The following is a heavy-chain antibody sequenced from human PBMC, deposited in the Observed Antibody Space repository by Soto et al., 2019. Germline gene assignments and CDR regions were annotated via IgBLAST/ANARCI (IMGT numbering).Heavy chain of an antibody. CDR1: GGTFSSYA. CDR2: IVPIFGTA. CDR3: ARIYDSSGYYYFHWFDP. J-gene: IGHJ5*02. Sequence: QVQLVQSGAEVKKPGSSVKVSCKASGGTFSSYAISWVRQAPGQGLEWMGGIVPIFGTANYAQKFQGRVTITADESTSTAYMELSSMRSDDTAVYYCARIYDSSGYYYFHWFDPWGQGTLVTVSS. D-gene: IGHD3-22*01. V-gene: IGHV1-69*01.